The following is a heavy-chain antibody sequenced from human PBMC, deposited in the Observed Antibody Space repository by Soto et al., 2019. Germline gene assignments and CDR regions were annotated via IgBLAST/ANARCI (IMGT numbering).Heavy chain of an antibody. J-gene: IGHJ4*02. V-gene: IGHV3-74*01. D-gene: IGHD6-25*01. CDR1: GFIFSDYW. Sequence: QSVGSLRLSCAASGFIFSDYWMHWVRQAPGKGLVWVARINGDGTTTYVDSVKGRFTISRDNAKNMMYLQMNSLRVEDTAMYYCGRGSGPRGRPYWGQGISVTVSS. CDR2: INGDGTT. CDR3: GRGSGPRGRPY.